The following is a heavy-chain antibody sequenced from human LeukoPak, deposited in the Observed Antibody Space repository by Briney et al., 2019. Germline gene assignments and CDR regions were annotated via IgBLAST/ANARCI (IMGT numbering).Heavy chain of an antibody. CDR3: ARATPGGLHGYSFDY. Sequence: ASVKVSCKASGYTFKNYDINWVRQATRQGLEWMGWMNPNSGNTGFAQKFQDRVSMTRDTSINTAYMELTSLRPGDTAVYYCARATPGGLHGYSFDYWGQGTVVTVYS. D-gene: IGHD5-24*01. CDR2: MNPNSGNT. J-gene: IGHJ4*02. V-gene: IGHV1-8*02. CDR1: GYTFKNYD.